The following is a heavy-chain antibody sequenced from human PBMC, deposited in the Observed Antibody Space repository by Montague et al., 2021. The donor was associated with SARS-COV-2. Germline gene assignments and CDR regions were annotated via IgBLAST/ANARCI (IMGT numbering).Heavy chain of an antibody. D-gene: IGHD1-14*01. CDR2: IYTGGTT. V-gene: IGHV3-53*04. CDR3: AAGIGNNALAY. Sequence: SLRLSCAASGFIVSGNYMSWVHQAPGKGLDWVSVIYTGGTTFYAGSVKGRFTISRHNADNTLYLQMNSLRDDDTAVYYCAAGIGNNALAYWGQGTLVTVSS. J-gene: IGHJ4*02. CDR1: GFIVSGNY.